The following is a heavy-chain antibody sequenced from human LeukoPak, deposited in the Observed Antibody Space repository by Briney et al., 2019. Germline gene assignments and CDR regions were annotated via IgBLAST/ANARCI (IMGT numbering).Heavy chain of an antibody. CDR1: GYSFTDYY. CDR2: INPDSGGT. Sequence: ASVKVSCKASGYSFTDYYMHWVRQAPGQGLESMGWINPDSGGTNYPQKFQGRVTMTRDTSISTAYMELSRLRSDDTAVYYCARGGHYYSNSMDVWGKGTTVTVSS. J-gene: IGHJ6*03. V-gene: IGHV1-2*02. CDR3: ARGGHYYSNSMDV.